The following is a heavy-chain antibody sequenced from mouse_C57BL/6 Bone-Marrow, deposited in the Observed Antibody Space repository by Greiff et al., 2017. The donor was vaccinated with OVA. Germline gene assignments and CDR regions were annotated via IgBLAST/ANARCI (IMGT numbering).Heavy chain of an antibody. CDR2: INPSNGGT. Sequence: VQLQQPGTELVKPGASVKLSCKASGYTFTSYWMHWVKQRPGQGLEWIGNINPSNGGTNYNEKFKSKATLTVDKSSSTAYMQLSSLTSEDTAVYYCARGSDDYDVRLAYWGQGTLVTVSA. CDR3: ARGSDDYDVRLAY. CDR1: GYTFTSYW. D-gene: IGHD2-4*01. V-gene: IGHV1-53*01. J-gene: IGHJ3*01.